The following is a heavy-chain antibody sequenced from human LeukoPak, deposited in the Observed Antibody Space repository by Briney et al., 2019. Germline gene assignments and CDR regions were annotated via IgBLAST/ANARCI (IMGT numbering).Heavy chain of an antibody. V-gene: IGHV1-24*01. Sequence: ASVKVSCKVSGYTXTELSMHWVRQAPGKGLEWMGGFDPEDGETIYAQKFQGRVTMTEDTSTDTAYMELSSLRSEDTAVYYCATGQEFGFTMITFGGVMGFDYWGQGTLVTVFS. CDR2: FDPEDGET. CDR3: ATGQEFGFTMITFGGVMGFDY. CDR1: GYTXTELS. D-gene: IGHD3-16*01. J-gene: IGHJ4*02.